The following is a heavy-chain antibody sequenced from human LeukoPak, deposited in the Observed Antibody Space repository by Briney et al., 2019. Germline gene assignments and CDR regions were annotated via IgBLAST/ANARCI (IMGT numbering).Heavy chain of an antibody. J-gene: IGHJ4*02. CDR2: IYYSGST. CDR1: GGSISSYY. V-gene: IGHV4-59*01. D-gene: IGHD3-22*01. CDR3: ARGPPGPDSSGYYFDY. Sequence: SETLSLTCTVSGGSISSYYWSWIRQPPGKGLEWIGYIYYSGSTNYNPSLKSRVTISVDTSKNQFSLKLSSVTAADTAVYYCARGPPGPDSSGYYFDYWGQGTLVTVSS.